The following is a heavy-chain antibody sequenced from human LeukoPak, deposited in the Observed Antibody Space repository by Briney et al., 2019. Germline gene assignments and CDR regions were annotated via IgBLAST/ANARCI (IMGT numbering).Heavy chain of an antibody. D-gene: IGHD4-17*01. CDR1: GFRFSGTY. V-gene: IGHV3-15*05. Sequence: VSRRLSCSASGFRFSGTYMSRLLEAPGKKRECIGRIKHKDEGGTVHYAPTVKDRFTISRDDSRDTVYLQMNNLNTEDTGVYYCCFGDYGDFWGQGTQVTVSS. CDR3: CFGDYGDF. CDR2: IKHKDEGGTV. J-gene: IGHJ4*02.